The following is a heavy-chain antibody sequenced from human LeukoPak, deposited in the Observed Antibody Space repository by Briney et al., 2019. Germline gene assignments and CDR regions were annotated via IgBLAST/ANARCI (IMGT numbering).Heavy chain of an antibody. CDR1: GFTFSNYW. D-gene: IGHD3-3*01. CDR2: INQDGSEM. V-gene: IGHV3-7*01. J-gene: IGHJ5*02. Sequence: GGSLRLSCAASGFTFSNYWMSWVRQAPGKGLEWLANINQDGSEMYDVDSVKGLFTICRENAKNSLYQQMNSLRAADMAVYYCARDSTYYDFRSGYLNWFDPWGQGTLVTVSS. CDR3: ARDSTYYDFRSGYLNWFDP.